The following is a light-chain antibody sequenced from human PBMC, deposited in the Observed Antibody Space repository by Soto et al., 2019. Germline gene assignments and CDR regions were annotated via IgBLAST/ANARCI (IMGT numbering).Light chain of an antibody. Sequence: QPVLTQPPSASGTPGQRVSISCSGSGPNIGNNNVYWYQHVPGTAPRIVIHNSNLRPSWVPDRFSGSKSGTSGSLAISGLRSEDEADYYCAAWDDSLSAVVFGGGTKVTVL. V-gene: IGLV1-47*02. CDR3: AAWDDSLSAVV. CDR2: NSN. J-gene: IGLJ2*01. CDR1: GPNIGNNN.